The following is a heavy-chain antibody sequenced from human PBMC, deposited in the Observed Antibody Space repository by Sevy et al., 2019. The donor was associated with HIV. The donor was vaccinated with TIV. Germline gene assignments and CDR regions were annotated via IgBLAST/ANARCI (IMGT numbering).Heavy chain of an antibody. J-gene: IGHJ4*02. V-gene: IGHV3-30-3*01. CDR3: ARDLYYYDSSGYFDY. CDR1: GFTFSSYT. Sequence: GGSLRLSCAASGFTFSSYTMHWVRQAPGKGLEWVAVITYDGSNKYYADSVKGRFTISRDNSKNTLYLQMNSMRAEDTAVYYCARDLYYYDSSGYFDYWGQGTLVTVSS. D-gene: IGHD3-22*01. CDR2: ITYDGSNK.